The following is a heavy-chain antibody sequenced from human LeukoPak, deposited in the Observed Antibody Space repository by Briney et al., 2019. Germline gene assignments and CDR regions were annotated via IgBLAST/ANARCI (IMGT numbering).Heavy chain of an antibody. J-gene: IGHJ4*02. D-gene: IGHD3-22*01. CDR1: GGTFSSYA. CDR2: IIPIFGTA. V-gene: IGHV1-69*05. CDR3: ARGLGYYYDSSGLY. Sequence: SVKVSCKASGGTFSSYAISWVRQAPGQRLEWMGGIIPIFGTANYAQKFQGRVTITTDESTSTAYMELSSLRSEDTAVYYCARGLGYYYDSSGLYWGQGTQVTVSS.